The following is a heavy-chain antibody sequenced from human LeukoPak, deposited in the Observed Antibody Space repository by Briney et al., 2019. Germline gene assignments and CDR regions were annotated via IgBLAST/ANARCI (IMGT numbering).Heavy chain of an antibody. CDR3: ARSDSYTWFDP. CDR2: INPDSGDT. Sequence: GASVEVSCKASGYIFTYYYIHWMRQAPGQGLEWMGWINPDSGDTSYAQKFQGRVTMTRDTSISTVYVELSRLRSDDTAVYYCARSDSYTWFDPWGQGTLVTVSS. CDR1: GYIFTYYY. J-gene: IGHJ5*02. V-gene: IGHV1-2*02. D-gene: IGHD2-15*01.